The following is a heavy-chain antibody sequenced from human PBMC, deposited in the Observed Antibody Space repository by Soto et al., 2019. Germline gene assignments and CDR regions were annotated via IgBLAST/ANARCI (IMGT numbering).Heavy chain of an antibody. CDR1: GYSISSGYY. V-gene: IGHV4-38-2*01. CDR2: IYHGGST. D-gene: IGHD3-22*01. J-gene: IGHJ5*02. Sequence: SETLSLTCAVSGYSISSGYYWGWLRQHPGKGLEWIGSIYHGGSTYYSPSLNSRVTXSLDXTNNHVSLTLNAVTAEDAAVTYCARVEAWVRYYYDSSPYTFQNGFDPWGQGTRLTVSS. CDR3: ARVEAWVRYYYDSSPYTFQNGFDP.